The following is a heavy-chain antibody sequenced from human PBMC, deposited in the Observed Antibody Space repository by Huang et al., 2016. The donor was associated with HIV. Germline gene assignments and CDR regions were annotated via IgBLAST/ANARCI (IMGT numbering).Heavy chain of an antibody. CDR1: GYSFTNYW. Sequence: EVQLVQSEAEVKKPGESLKISCRGSGYSFTNYWIGWVRQRPREGLEWMVASYPADSDTRYSPSFQGQVPFSADKSTRTAYLQWSSLQASDTAIYYCARSEVLVTAVPFDHWGQGTLVTVSS. D-gene: IGHD2-21*02. CDR2: SYPADSDT. J-gene: IGHJ4*02. CDR3: ARSEVLVTAVPFDH. V-gene: IGHV5-51*03.